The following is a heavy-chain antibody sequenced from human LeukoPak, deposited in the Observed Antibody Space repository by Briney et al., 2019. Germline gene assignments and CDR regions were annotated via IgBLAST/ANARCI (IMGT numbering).Heavy chain of an antibody. V-gene: IGHV3-53*01. CDR2: IYSGGST. CDR1: GFTFSSYA. J-gene: IGHJ4*02. Sequence: PGGSLRLSCAASGFTFSSYAMSWVRQAPGKGLEWVSVIYSGGSTYYADSVKGRFTISRDNSKNTLYLQMNSLRAEDTAVYYCAREDSGSYSTLFDYWGQGTLVTVSS. CDR3: AREDSGSYSTLFDY. D-gene: IGHD1-26*01.